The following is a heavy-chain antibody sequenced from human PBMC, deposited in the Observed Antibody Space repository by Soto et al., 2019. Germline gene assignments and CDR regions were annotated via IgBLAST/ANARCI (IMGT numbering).Heavy chain of an antibody. CDR3: ARVQDTAMVTGTLDY. CDR1: GGSISSGGYY. V-gene: IGHV4-31*03. CDR2: IYYSGST. Sequence: SETLSLTCTVSGGSISSGGYYWSWIRQHPGKGLEWIGYIYYSGSTYYNPSLKSRVTISVDTSKNQFSLKLSSVTAADTAVYYCARVQDTAMVTGTLDYWGQGTLVTVSS. J-gene: IGHJ4*02. D-gene: IGHD5-18*01.